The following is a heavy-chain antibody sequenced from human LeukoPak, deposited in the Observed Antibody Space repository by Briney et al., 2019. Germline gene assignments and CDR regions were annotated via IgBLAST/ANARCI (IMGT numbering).Heavy chain of an antibody. CDR3: AKGVHYDSSGYSDY. J-gene: IGHJ4*02. Sequence: GGSLRLSCAASGFTFSSYAMSWVRQAPGKGLEWVSAISGSGGSTYYADSVKGRFTISRDNSKNTLYLQMNSLRAEDTAVYYCAKGVHYDSSGYSDYWGQGTLVTVSS. V-gene: IGHV3-23*01. CDR2: ISGSGGST. D-gene: IGHD3-22*01. CDR1: GFTFSSYA.